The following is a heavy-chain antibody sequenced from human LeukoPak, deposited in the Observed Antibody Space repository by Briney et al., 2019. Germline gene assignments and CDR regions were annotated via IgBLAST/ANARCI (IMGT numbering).Heavy chain of an antibody. J-gene: IGHJ6*04. D-gene: IGHD3-10*01. Sequence: ASVKVSCKASGYTFTSYAMHWVRQAPGQRLEWMGWINAGNGNTKYSQKFQGRVTITRDTSASTAYMELSSLRSEDTAVYYCARFRYGLGNQDYGMDVWGKGTTVTVSS. CDR2: INAGNGNT. CDR3: ARFRYGLGNQDYGMDV. CDR1: GYTFTSYA. V-gene: IGHV1-3*01.